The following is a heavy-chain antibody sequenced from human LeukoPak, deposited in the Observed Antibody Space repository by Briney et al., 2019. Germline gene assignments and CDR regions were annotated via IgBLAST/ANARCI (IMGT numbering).Heavy chain of an antibody. V-gene: IGHV3-21*01. CDR1: GFTFSSYS. CDR2: ISSSSSYI. J-gene: IGHJ4*02. D-gene: IGHD3-10*01. CDR3: ARVVVRGVINPGYFDY. Sequence: PGGSLRLSCAASGFTFSSYSMNWVRQAPGKGLEWVSSISSSSSYIYYADSVKGRFTISRDNAKNSLYLQMNSLRAEDTAVYYCARVVVRGVINPGYFDYWGQGTLVTVSS.